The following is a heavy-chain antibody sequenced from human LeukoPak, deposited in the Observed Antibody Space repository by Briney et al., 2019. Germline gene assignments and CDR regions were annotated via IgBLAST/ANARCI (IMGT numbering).Heavy chain of an antibody. V-gene: IGHV1-46*01. CDR2: INPSGGST. D-gene: IGHD1-26*01. J-gene: IGHJ4*02. CDR3: ARDIPSFDSGSYSHFDY. CDR1: GYTFTSYY. Sequence: ASVKVSCKASGYTFTSYYMHWVRQAPGQGLEWMGIINPSGGSTSYAQKFQGRVTVTRDTSTSTVYMELSSLRSEDTAVYYCARDIPSFDSGSYSHFDYWAREPWSPSPQ.